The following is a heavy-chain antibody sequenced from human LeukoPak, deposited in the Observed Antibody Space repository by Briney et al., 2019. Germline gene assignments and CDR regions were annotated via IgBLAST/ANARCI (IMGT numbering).Heavy chain of an antibody. Sequence: PSETLSLTCTVSDDSISDYYRGWIRQPPGKGLEWIGYFHNSGTSTYNPSLKSRVTISADTSKNQFSLKLSSVTAADTAVYYCARALGEYGSGPSNWFDPWGQGTLVTVSS. CDR3: ARALGEYGSGPSNWFDP. D-gene: IGHD3-10*01. CDR1: DDSISDYY. J-gene: IGHJ5*02. CDR2: FHNSGTS. V-gene: IGHV4-59*12.